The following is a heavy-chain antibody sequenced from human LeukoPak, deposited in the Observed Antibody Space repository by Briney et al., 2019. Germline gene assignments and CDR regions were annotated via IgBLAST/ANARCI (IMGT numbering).Heavy chain of an antibody. Sequence: GGSLRLSCAGSGFSFSSYGMHWVRQAPGKGLEWMAFIRSDGSNKYYADSVKGRFTISRDNSKNTLYLQMNSLRAEDTAVYYCAKDRYYGSGSYLSPNFDYWGQGTLVTVSS. D-gene: IGHD3-10*01. V-gene: IGHV3-30*02. J-gene: IGHJ4*02. CDR3: AKDRYYGSGSYLSPNFDY. CDR1: GFSFSSYG. CDR2: IRSDGSNK.